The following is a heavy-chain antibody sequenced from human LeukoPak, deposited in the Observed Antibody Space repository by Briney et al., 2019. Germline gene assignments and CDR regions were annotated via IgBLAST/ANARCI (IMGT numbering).Heavy chain of an antibody. CDR3: AKDMSSGIVAADMDY. CDR2: ISWNSGSI. D-gene: IGHD6-13*01. CDR1: RFTFDNYA. Sequence: GGSLRLSCAASRFTFDNYAMHWVRQAPGKGLEWVSGISWNSGSIGYGDSVKGRYTISRDNAKNSLFLQMNSLRAEDTALYYCAKDMSSGIVAADMDYWGQGILVIVSS. V-gene: IGHV3-9*01. J-gene: IGHJ4*02.